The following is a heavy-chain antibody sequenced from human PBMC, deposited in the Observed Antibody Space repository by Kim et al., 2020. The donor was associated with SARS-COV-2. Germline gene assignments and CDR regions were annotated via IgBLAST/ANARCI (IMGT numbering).Heavy chain of an antibody. J-gene: IGHJ6*02. V-gene: IGHV3-23*01. CDR3: ASGGYQLLFDYYYYGMDV. Sequence: GRFTISRDNSKNTLYLQMNSLRAEDTAVYYCASGGYQLLFDYYYYGMDVWGQGTTVTVSS. D-gene: IGHD2-2*01.